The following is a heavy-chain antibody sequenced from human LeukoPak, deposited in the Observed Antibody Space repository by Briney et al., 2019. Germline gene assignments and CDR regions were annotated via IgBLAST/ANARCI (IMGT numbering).Heavy chain of an antibody. Sequence: GGSLRLSCAASGFTFSSYAMSWVRQAPGKGLEWVSAISGSGGSTYYADSVKGRFTISRDNSKNTLYLQMNSLRAEDTAFYYCAKDLANSWTIDYWGQGTLVTVSS. J-gene: IGHJ4*02. CDR3: AKDLANSWTIDY. V-gene: IGHV3-23*01. CDR2: ISGSGGST. CDR1: GFTFSSYA. D-gene: IGHD1-1*01.